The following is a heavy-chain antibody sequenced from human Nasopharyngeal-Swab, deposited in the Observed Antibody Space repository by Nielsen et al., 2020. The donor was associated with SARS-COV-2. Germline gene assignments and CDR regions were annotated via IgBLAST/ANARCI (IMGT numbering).Heavy chain of an antibody. V-gene: IGHV1-2*02. CDR1: GDPFIGYY. D-gene: IGHD3-22*01. J-gene: IGHJ4*02. CDR3: ARGLSFCTDTSAYFNFDS. Sequence: ASVKVSCKASGDPFIGYYLHWVRQAPAQGLEWMGWINPNSGAPNFPQKFQGRVTVTRDTTINTAYMELSRLRSDDTAVYYCARGLSFCTDTSAYFNFDSWGQGTLVTVSS. CDR2: INPNSGAP.